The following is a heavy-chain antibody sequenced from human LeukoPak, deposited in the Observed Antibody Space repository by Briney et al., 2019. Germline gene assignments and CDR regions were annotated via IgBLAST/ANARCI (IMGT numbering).Heavy chain of an antibody. D-gene: IGHD1-1*01. Sequence: GRSLRLSCAVSGFIFSDYGFHWVRQAPGKGLEWVAVTRFDGSIKQYADSVKGRFTISRDDSKNTLYLQMNFLNSEDTAVYYCARWGGTRQYYFDYWGQGTLVTVSS. CDR3: ARWGGTRQYYFDY. CDR1: GFIFSDYG. J-gene: IGHJ4*02. V-gene: IGHV3-33*01. CDR2: TRFDGSIK.